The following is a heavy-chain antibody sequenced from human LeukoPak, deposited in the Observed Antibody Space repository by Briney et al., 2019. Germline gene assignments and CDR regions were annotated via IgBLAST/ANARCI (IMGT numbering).Heavy chain of an antibody. CDR3: AKAFAPTLTSMTTRRSWVDY. V-gene: IGHV3-30*18. J-gene: IGHJ4*02. CDR1: GFTFSSYG. Sequence: GGSLRLSCAASGFTFSSYGMHWVRQAPGKGLEWVAVISYDGSNKYYADSVKGRFAISRDNSKNTLYLQMNSLRAGDTAVHYCAKAFAPTLTSMTTRRSWVDYWGQGTLVTVSS. CDR2: ISYDGSNK. D-gene: IGHD4-17*01.